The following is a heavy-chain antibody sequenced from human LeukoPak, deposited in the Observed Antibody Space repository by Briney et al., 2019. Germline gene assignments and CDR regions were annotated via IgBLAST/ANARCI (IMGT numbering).Heavy chain of an antibody. Sequence: PGGSLRLSCAASGFTFSSYGMHWVRQAPGKGLEWVAFIRYDGGNKYYANSVKGRFTISRDNSKNTLYLQMNSLRAEDTAVYYCAKTRGYEYYFDYWGQGTLVTVSS. V-gene: IGHV3-30*02. CDR1: GFTFSSYG. CDR2: IRYDGGNK. D-gene: IGHD5-12*01. CDR3: AKTRGYEYYFDY. J-gene: IGHJ4*02.